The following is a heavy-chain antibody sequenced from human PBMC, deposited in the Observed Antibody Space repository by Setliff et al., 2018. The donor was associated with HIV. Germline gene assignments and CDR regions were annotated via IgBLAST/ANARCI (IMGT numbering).Heavy chain of an antibody. J-gene: IGHJ4*02. CDR2: ISSSDDDT. V-gene: IGHV3-21*01. Sequence: GGSLRLSCAASGFTFSTYGMTWVRQAPGKGLEWVSSISSSDDDTHYADSLRGRFTVSRDNAKSALYLQMNNLSVDDTAVYYCVRDSAASVWVGASVYYFDFWGQGIQVTVSS. CDR1: GFTFSTYG. D-gene: IGHD1-26*01. CDR3: VRDSAASVWVGASVYYFDF.